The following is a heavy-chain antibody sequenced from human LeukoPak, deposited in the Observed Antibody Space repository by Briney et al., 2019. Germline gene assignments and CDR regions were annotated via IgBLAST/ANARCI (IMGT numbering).Heavy chain of an antibody. Sequence: ASVKVSCKASGYTFTSYGISWVRQAPGQGLEWMGWISAYNGNANYAQKLQCRVTMTTDTSTSTAYMELRSLRSDDTAVYYCARGGCSSTSCWGNWFDPWGQGTLVTVSS. CDR3: ARGGCSSTSCWGNWFDP. D-gene: IGHD2-2*01. J-gene: IGHJ5*02. CDR2: ISAYNGNA. CDR1: GYTFTSYG. V-gene: IGHV1-18*01.